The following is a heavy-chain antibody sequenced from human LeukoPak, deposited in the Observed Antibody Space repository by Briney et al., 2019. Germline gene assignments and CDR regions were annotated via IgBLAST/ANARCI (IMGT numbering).Heavy chain of an antibody. V-gene: IGHV4-59*08. CDR2: IYYSGST. D-gene: IGHD3-10*01. J-gene: IGHJ4*02. CDR3: ARASVWFGELQY. CDR1: GGSISSYY. Sequence: SETLSFTCTVSGGSISSYYWSWIRQPPGKGLERIGYIYYSGSTNYNPSLKSRVTISVDTSKNQFSLKLSSVTAADTAVYYCARASVWFGELQYWGQGTLVTVSS.